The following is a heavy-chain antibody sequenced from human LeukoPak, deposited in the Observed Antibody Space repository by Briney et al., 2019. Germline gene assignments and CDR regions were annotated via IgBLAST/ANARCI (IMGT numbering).Heavy chain of an antibody. D-gene: IGHD3-16*01. CDR1: GGSFSGYY. CDR3: ASYTPGGAYYFDY. J-gene: IGHJ4*02. V-gene: IGHV4-34*01. Sequence: SETPSLTCAVYGGSFSGYYWSWIRQPPGKGLEWIGEINHSGSTNYNPSLKSRVTISVDTSKNQFSLKLSSVTAADTAVYYCASYTPGGAYYFDYWGQGTLVTVSS. CDR2: INHSGST.